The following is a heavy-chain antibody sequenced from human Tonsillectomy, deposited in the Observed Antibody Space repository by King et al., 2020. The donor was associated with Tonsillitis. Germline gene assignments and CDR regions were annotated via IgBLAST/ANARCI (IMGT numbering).Heavy chain of an antibody. J-gene: IGHJ6*03. CDR3: ARDGPNYYYMDV. CDR1: GFTFSSYG. V-gene: IGHV3-33*08. Sequence: VQLVESGGGVVQPGRSLRLSCAASGFTFSSYGMHWARQAPGKGLEWVAVIWYNRNNKYYADSVKGRFTISRDNSKNTLYLQMNSLRAEATAVYFCARDGPNYYYMDVWGKGTTVTVSS. CDR2: IWYNRNNK. D-gene: IGHD3-10*01.